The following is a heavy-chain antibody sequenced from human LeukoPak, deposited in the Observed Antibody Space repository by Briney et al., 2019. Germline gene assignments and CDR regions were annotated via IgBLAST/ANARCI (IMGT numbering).Heavy chain of an antibody. D-gene: IGHD6-19*01. J-gene: IGHJ4*02. CDR3: ARENGWLLTFDY. CDR1: GGSISSYY. CDR2: IYYSGST. V-gene: IGHV4-59*01. Sequence: SETLSLTCTVSGGSISSYYWSWIRQPPGKGLEWIGYIYYSGSTNYNPSLKSRVTISVDTSKNQFSLKLSSVTAADTAVYYCARENGWLLTFDYWGQGTLVTVSS.